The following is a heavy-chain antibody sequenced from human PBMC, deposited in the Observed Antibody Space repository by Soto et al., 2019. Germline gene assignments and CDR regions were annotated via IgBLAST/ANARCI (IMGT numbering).Heavy chain of an antibody. CDR1: GFTFSSYA. Sequence: QVQLVESGGGVVQPGRSLRLSCAASGFTFSSYAMHWVRQAPGKGLEWVAVISYDGSNKYYADSVKGRFTISRDNSKNTLYRQMNSLRAEDTAVYYCARDPFQYSSSTPYYFDYWGQGTLVTVSS. CDR3: ARDPFQYSSSTPYYFDY. CDR2: ISYDGSNK. J-gene: IGHJ4*02. D-gene: IGHD6-6*01. V-gene: IGHV3-30-3*01.